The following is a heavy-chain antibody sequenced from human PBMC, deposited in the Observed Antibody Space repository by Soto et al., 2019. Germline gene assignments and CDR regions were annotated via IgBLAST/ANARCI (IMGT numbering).Heavy chain of an antibody. V-gene: IGHV1-8*01. CDR1: GYTFSDYD. CDR2: MNPYSGNT. J-gene: IGHJ5*02. Sequence: QVQLVQSGAEVKQPGASVKVSCKASGYTFSDYDINWVRQAAGQGLEWMGWMNPYSGNTGYAQKFKGRVTMTTDTSTTTAYMELSSLRFEDTAIYYCARGRFRRTWFDPWGQGTLVTVSS. D-gene: IGHD3-16*01. CDR3: ARGRFRRTWFDP.